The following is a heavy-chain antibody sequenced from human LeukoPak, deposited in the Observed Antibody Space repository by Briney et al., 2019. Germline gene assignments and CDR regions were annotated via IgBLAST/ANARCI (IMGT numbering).Heavy chain of an antibody. Sequence: PGGSLRLSCASSGFTFRRYDMNWVRQAPGKGLEWVSFISSSMISIHYADSVQGRFTISRDNAKNTVYLQMNSLRAEDTAVYYCARGSGGWLIDYWGQGTLVTVSS. CDR3: ARGSGGWLIDY. J-gene: IGHJ4*02. CDR1: GFTFRRYD. CDR2: ISSSMISI. D-gene: IGHD5-12*01. V-gene: IGHV3-21*01.